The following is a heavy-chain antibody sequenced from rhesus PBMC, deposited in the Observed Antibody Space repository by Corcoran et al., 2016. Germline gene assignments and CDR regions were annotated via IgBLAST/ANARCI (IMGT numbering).Heavy chain of an antibody. CDR2: IIGSSGST. Sequence: QVRLQESGPGLVKPSETLSLTCAVSGASIRSGYSWGWFLKPPGKGLEYIGYIIGSSGSTYYNPALRSRVTISKDTSKNQFSLRLNSVTAADTAVYYCAKDPAMAYWGQGVLVTVSS. CDR3: AKDPAMAY. J-gene: IGHJ4*01. D-gene: IGHD2-2*01. V-gene: IGHV4-99*02. CDR1: GASIRSGYS.